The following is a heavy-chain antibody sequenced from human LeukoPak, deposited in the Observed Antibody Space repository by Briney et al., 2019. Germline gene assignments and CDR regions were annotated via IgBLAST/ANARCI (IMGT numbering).Heavy chain of an antibody. CDR2: IYYSGST. CDR1: GGSFSGYY. D-gene: IGHD3-22*01. J-gene: IGHJ4*02. CDR3: AREPNYYDSSGYYYFDY. V-gene: IGHV4-39*01. Sequence: SETLSLTCAVYGGSFSGYYWGWIRQPPGKGLEWIGSIYYSGSTYYNPSLKSRVTISVDTSKNQFSLKLSSVTAADTAVYYCAREPNYYDSSGYYYFDYWGQGTLVTVSS.